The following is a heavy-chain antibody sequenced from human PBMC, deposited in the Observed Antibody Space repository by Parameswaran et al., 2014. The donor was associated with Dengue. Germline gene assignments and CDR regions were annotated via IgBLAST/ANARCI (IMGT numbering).Heavy chain of an antibody. CDR3: AREDSSGTPYYYYGMDV. CDR2: ISSSGSTI. Sequence: VRQMPGKGLDGVSYISSSGSTIYYADSVKGRFTISRDNAKNSLYLQMNSLRAEDTAVYYCAREDSSGTPYYYYGMDVWGQGTTVTVSS. D-gene: IGHD3-22*01. V-gene: IGHV3-48*03. J-gene: IGHJ6*02.